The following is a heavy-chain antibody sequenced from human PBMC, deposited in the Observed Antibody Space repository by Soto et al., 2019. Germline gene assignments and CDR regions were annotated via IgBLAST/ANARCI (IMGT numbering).Heavy chain of an antibody. CDR3: ARGLDHYFYSSGSFDWFGT. CDR2: MNPNSGNT. D-gene: IGHD3-10*01. V-gene: IGHV1-8*01. CDR1: GYTFTSYD. Sequence: QVQLVQSVAEVKKPGASVKVSCKASGYTFTSYDINWVRQATGQGLEWMGWMNPNSGNTGYSQKFQGRDTMTRNTSISKAYMELCSLRSEDTAVDYCARGLDHYFYSSGSFDWFGTWSQGTVVTVSS. J-gene: IGHJ5*02.